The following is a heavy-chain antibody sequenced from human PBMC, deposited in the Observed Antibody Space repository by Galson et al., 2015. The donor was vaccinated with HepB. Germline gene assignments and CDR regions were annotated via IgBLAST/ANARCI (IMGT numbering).Heavy chain of an antibody. D-gene: IGHD1-1*01. Sequence: SVKVSCKASGYTFNSYGISWVRQAPGQGLEWMGWISAYNRNTNYAQKLQGRVTMTTDTFTSTAYMELRSLTSDDTAVYYCARDARLLDDQDYYGMDVWGQGTAVTVSS. CDR3: ARDARLLDDQDYYGMDV. J-gene: IGHJ6*02. CDR2: ISAYNRNT. CDR1: GYTFNSYG. V-gene: IGHV1-18*01.